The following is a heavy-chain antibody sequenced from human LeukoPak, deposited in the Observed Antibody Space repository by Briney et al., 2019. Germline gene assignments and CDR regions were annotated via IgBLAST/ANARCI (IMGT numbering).Heavy chain of an antibody. Sequence: GRSVRLSCAASGFTFGSYGMHWVRQAPGKGLEWVGVISYDGSNKYYADSVKGRFTMSRDKSKNTLYLQMNSLRVEDTAVYYCANDGLRYYYDSSGFYPGDCWGQGPLVPVSS. CDR3: ANDGLRYYYDSSGFYPGDC. CDR1: GFTFGSYG. J-gene: IGHJ4*02. V-gene: IGHV3-30*18. CDR2: ISYDGSNK. D-gene: IGHD3-22*01.